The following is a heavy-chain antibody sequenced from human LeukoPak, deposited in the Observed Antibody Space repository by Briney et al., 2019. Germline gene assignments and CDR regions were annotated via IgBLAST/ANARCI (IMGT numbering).Heavy chain of an antibody. Sequence: PSETLSLTCTVSGGSISSSSYYWGWIRQPPGKGLEWIGSIYYSGSTYYNPSLKSRVTISVDTSKNQFSLKLSSVTAADTAVYYCARQTVEVEGDYWGQGTLVTVSS. D-gene: IGHD2-15*01. V-gene: IGHV4-39*01. CDR3: ARQTVEVEGDY. CDR2: IYYSGST. J-gene: IGHJ4*02. CDR1: GGSISSSSYY.